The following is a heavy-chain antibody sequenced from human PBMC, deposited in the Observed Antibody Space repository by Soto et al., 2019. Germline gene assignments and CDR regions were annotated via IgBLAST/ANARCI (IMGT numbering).Heavy chain of an antibody. CDR2: IIPILGIA. CDR3: ARDLRRYCSGGSCFDYYYMEV. Sequence: SVKLSSKASRVSLSSYTISSLQQEPRQGLEWMGRIIPILGIANYAQKFQGRVTITADKSTSTAYMELSSLRSEDTAVYYCARDLRRYCSGGSCFDYYYMEVWGKGTTVTVSS. J-gene: IGHJ6*03. V-gene: IGHV1-69*04. CDR1: RVSLSSYT. D-gene: IGHD2-15*01.